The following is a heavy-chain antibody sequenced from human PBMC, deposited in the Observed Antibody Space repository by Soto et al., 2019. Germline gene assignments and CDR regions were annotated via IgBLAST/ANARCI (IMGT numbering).Heavy chain of an antibody. V-gene: IGHV3-23*01. CDR3: AKQVRDGTSSPYYFDY. J-gene: IGHJ4*02. D-gene: IGHD6-6*01. Sequence: GSLRLSCAGSGFTFSNYDMSLVRQAPGKGLEWVSAISSAVNTYYADSVEGRFTISRDNSKNTLSLQMNSLRAEDTAVYYCAKQVRDGTSSPYYFDYWGQGTLVTVSS. CDR1: GFTFSNYD. CDR2: ISSAVNT.